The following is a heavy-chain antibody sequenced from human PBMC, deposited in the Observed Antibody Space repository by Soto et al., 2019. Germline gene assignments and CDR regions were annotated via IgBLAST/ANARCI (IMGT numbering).Heavy chain of an antibody. CDR1: GFTFSSYV. CDR2: ISGDGATT. J-gene: IGHJ4*02. D-gene: IGHD6-19*01. Sequence: EVQLLESGGVLVQPGGSLRLSCAASGFTFSSYVLSWVRQAPGKGLEWVSGISGDGATTYYTDSVKGRFTISRDSFTNTLYLQMSSLRAEDSAVYYCARDLTSSGRSTYLGYWGQGTLVTVSS. V-gene: IGHV3-23*01. CDR3: ARDLTSSGRSTYLGY.